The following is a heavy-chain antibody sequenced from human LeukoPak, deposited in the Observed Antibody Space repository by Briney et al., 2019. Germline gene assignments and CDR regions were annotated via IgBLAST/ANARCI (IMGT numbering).Heavy chain of an antibody. CDR3: ARSTAGPDY. J-gene: IGHJ4*02. CDR2: IRQDGSEK. D-gene: IGHD1-1*01. Sequence: GGSLRLSCAASGFTFSNYWMSWVRQAPGKGLEWVANIRQDGSEKYYVDSMRGRFTISRDNAKNSLYPQMSSLRAEDTAVYYCARSTAGPDYWGQGTLVTVSS. CDR1: GFTFSNYW. V-gene: IGHV3-7*01.